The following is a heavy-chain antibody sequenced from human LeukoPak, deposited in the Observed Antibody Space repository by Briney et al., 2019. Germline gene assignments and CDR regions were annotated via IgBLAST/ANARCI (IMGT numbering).Heavy chain of an antibody. V-gene: IGHV3-7*01. CDR3: AREVDRAFGY. Sequence: PGGPLRLSCAASGFSFSSYWMSWVRQAPGKEPEWVANINQETSETYYVDSVRGRFAISRDNAERSLHLQMNSLRVDDTAVYYCAREVDRAFGYWGQGTLVTVSS. J-gene: IGHJ4*02. D-gene: IGHD2-15*01. CDR1: GFSFSSYW. CDR2: INQETSET.